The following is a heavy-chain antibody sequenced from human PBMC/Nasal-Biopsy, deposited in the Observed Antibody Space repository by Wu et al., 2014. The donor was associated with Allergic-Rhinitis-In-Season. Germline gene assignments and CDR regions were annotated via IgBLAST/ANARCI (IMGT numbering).Heavy chain of an antibody. CDR3: AKELRSSGWYPYYFDN. CDR1: GFTFSSYA. V-gene: IGHV3-30*04. CDR2: ISYDGSYK. Sequence: LRLSCAASGFTFSSYAMHWVRQAPGKGLEWVAVISYDGSYKYYADSVKGRFTISRDNSKNTLYLQLNSLRAEDTATYYCAKELRSSGWYPYYFDNWGQGTLVTVSS. J-gene: IGHJ4*02. D-gene: IGHD6-19*01.